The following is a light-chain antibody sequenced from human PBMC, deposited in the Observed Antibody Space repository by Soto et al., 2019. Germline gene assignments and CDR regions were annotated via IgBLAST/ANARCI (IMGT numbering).Light chain of an antibody. J-gene: IGLJ1*01. V-gene: IGLV2-23*01. Sequence: QSVLAQPASVSGSPGQSITISCTGASGYVGTYSLVSWYQQHPGKAPKVVIYEGHKRPSGVPDRFSGSTSVNTASLTISGLQTDDEADYYCCLYVDATTYVFGTGTKVTVL. CDR3: CLYVDATTYV. CDR2: EGH. CDR1: SGYVGTYSL.